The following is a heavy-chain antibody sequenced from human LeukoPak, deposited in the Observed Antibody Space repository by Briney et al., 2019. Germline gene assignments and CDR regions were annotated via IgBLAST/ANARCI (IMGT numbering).Heavy chain of an antibody. V-gene: IGHV3-21*01. Sequence: GGSLRLSCAASGFTFSSYSMNWVRQAPGKGLEWVSPISSSSSYIYYADSVKGRFTISRDNAKNSLYLQMNSLRAEDTAVYYCASPRTDYDFDYWGQGTLVTVSS. D-gene: IGHD4-17*01. CDR2: ISSSSSYI. CDR3: ASPRTDYDFDY. CDR1: GFTFSSYS. J-gene: IGHJ4*02.